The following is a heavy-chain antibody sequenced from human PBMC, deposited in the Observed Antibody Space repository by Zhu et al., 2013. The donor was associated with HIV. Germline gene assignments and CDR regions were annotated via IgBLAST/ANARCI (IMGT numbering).Heavy chain of an antibody. CDR2: MNPNSGNT. CDR3: ARGLYYDSSGL. D-gene: IGHD3-22*01. Sequence: QVQLVQSGAEVRKPGASVKVSCEASGYTFNNYDIHWVRQAAGQGLEWMGWMNPNSGNTGYAHRLQGRITITRNTSITTDYMELSSLRSDDTAVYYCARGLYYDSSGLWGQGTLVTVSS. V-gene: IGHV1-8*02. J-gene: IGHJ4*02. CDR1: GYTFNNYD.